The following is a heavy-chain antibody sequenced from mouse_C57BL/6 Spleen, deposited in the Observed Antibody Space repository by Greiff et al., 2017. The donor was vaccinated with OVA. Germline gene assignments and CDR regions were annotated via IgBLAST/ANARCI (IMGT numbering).Heavy chain of an antibody. CDR3: ARFQTAQAFDY. CDR1: GYTFTSYW. Sequence: QVQLQQPGAELVKPGASVKLSCKASGYTFTSYWMHWVKQRPGRGLEWIGRIGPNSGGTKYNEKFKSKATLTVDKPSSTAYMQLSSLTSEDSAVYYCARFQTAQAFDYWGQGTTLTVSS. D-gene: IGHD3-2*02. CDR2: IGPNSGGT. J-gene: IGHJ2*01. V-gene: IGHV1-72*01.